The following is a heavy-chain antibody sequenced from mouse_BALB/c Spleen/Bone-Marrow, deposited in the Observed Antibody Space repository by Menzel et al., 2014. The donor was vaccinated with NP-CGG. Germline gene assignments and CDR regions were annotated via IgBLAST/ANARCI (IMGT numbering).Heavy chain of an antibody. J-gene: IGHJ3*01. CDR2: ISGGGGYT. V-gene: IGHV5-9-2*01. D-gene: IGHD2-4*01. CDR3: ARHAYYDQTEVSFVY. Sequence: EVKLVESGGGLVKSGGSLKLSCAASGFTLSNYGMSWVRQTPEKRLEWVATISGGGGYTFYSDSVKGRFTISRDNAKNNLYLQLGSLRSEDTAVYYCARHAYYDQTEVSFVYWGQGTLVTVSA. CDR1: GFTLSNYG.